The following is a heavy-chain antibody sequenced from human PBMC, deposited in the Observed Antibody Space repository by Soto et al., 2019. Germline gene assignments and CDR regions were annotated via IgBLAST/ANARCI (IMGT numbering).Heavy chain of an antibody. V-gene: IGHV3-33*01. D-gene: IGHD3-10*01. CDR1: GFTFNNYG. CDR2: IWHDGSNK. CDR3: ARGDRGGIDL. J-gene: IGHJ3*01. Sequence: PGGSLRLACAASGFTFNNYGMHWVRQAPGKGLEWVALIWHDGSNKGYADSVKGRFTISRDNSKNTLNLQMNSLRVDDTAVYFCARGDRGGIDLPGQATIVSVSS.